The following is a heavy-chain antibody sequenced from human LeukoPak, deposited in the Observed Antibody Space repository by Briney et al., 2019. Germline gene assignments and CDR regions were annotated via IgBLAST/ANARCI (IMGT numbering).Heavy chain of an antibody. V-gene: IGHV3-23*01. J-gene: IGHJ4*02. CDR1: GFTFSSYA. CDR2: ISGSGGST. D-gene: IGHD7-27*01. CDR3: AKDGRPSRLGYFDY. Sequence: GGSLRLSCAASGFTFSSYAMSWVRQAPGKGLEWVSAISGSGGSTYYADSVKGRFTISRDSSKNTLYLQMNSLRAEDTAVYYCAKDGRPSRLGYFDYWGQGTLVTVSS.